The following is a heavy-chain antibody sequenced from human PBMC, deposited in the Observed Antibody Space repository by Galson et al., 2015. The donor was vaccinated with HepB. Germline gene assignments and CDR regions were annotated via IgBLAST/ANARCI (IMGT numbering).Heavy chain of an antibody. CDR1: GYTFTSYG. CDR2: ISAYNGNT. CDR3: ARAGRIAAAGGGFDY. J-gene: IGHJ4*02. V-gene: IGHV1-18*01. D-gene: IGHD6-13*01. Sequence: SVKVSCKASGYTFTSYGISWVRQAPGQGLEWMGWISAYNGNTNYAQKLQGRVTMTTDTSTSTAYMELRSLRSDDTAVYYCARAGRIAAAGGGFDYWGQGTLVTVSS.